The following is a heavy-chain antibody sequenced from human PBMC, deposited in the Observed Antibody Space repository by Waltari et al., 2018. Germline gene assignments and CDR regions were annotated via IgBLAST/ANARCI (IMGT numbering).Heavy chain of an antibody. V-gene: IGHV4-38-2*01. CDR2: IYHSGST. Sequence: QVQLQESGPGLVKPSEALSLTCAVSGYSISSGYYWGWIRQPPGKGLEWIGSIYHSGSTYYNPSLKSRVTISVDTSKNQFSLKLSSVTAADTAVYYCAKRGLAAADPYDYWGQGTQVTVSS. CDR1: GYSISSGYY. J-gene: IGHJ4*02. CDR3: AKRGLAAADPYDY. D-gene: IGHD6-13*01.